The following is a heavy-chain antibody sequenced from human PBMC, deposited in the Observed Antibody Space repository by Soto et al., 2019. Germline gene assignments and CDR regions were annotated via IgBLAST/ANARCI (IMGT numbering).Heavy chain of an antibody. V-gene: IGHV4-59*12. CDR3: AREVPAAATTYYYYYYMDV. Sequence: SETLSLTCTVSGGSISSYYWSWIRQPPGKGLEWIGYIYYSGSTNYNPSLKSRVTISVDTSKNQFSLKLSSVTAADTAVYYCAREVPAAATTYYYYYYMDVWGKGTTVTVSS. CDR2: IYYSGST. J-gene: IGHJ6*03. CDR1: GGSISSYY. D-gene: IGHD2-2*01.